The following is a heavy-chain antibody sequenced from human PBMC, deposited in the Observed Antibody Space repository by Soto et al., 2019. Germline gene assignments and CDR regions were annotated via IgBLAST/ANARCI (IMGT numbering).Heavy chain of an antibody. V-gene: IGHV3-23*01. CDR3: AKAGFSSSWSPTYFDY. J-gene: IGHJ4*02. Sequence: PGGSLRLSCAASGFTFTSYAMNWVRLAPWKGLEWVSAISGTGYNTYYADSVKGRFTISRDNTKNTLYLQMNSLRAEDTAVYYCAKAGFSSSWSPTYFDYWGQGTLVTVSS. D-gene: IGHD6-13*01. CDR2: ISGTGYNT. CDR1: GFTFTSYA.